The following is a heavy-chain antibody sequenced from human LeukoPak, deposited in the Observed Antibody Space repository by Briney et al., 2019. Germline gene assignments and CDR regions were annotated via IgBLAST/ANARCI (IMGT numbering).Heavy chain of an antibody. V-gene: IGHV4-30-2*01. D-gene: IGHD6-19*01. CDR3: ARQLYTSAWYYFEY. CDR1: GGSISSGGYY. CDR2: IYHSGST. J-gene: IGHJ4*02. Sequence: PSQTLSLTCSVSGGSISSGGYYWSWIRQPPGKGLEWIGYIYHSGSTYYNPSLKSRVTISVDRSKNQFSLKLSSVTAADTAVYYCARQLYTSAWYYFEYWGQGTLVTVSS.